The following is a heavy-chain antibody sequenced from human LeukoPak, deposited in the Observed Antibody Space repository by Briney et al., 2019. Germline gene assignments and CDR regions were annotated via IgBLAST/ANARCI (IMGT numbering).Heavy chain of an antibody. Sequence: GGSLRLSCAASGFTFSSYSMNWVRQAPGKGLEWVSYISSSSTIYYADSVKGRFTISRDNAKNSLYLQMNSLRAEDTAVYYCARAGSGYYYGHYFDYWGQGTLVTVSS. V-gene: IGHV3-48*01. CDR1: GFTFSSYS. CDR2: ISSSSTI. CDR3: ARAGSGYYYGHYFDY. J-gene: IGHJ4*02. D-gene: IGHD3-22*01.